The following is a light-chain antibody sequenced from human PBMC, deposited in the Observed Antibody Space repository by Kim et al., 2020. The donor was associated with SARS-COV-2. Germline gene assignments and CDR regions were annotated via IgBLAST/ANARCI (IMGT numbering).Light chain of an antibody. CDR2: DAT. CDR3: QQYNDWPPLT. V-gene: IGKV3-15*01. Sequence: SPGERATLSCRASQTINSKLVWYQQKPGQAPRLLIYDATTRATGVPARFIGSGSETDFTLTISSLQSEDFAVYYCQQYNDWPPLTFGQGTKVDIK. CDR1: QTINSK. J-gene: IGKJ1*01.